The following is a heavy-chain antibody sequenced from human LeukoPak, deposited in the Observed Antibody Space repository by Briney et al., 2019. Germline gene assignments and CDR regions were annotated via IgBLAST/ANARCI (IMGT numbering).Heavy chain of an antibody. J-gene: IGHJ5*02. V-gene: IGHV5-10-1*01. CDR2: IDPSDSYT. CDR3: ARMYYFDSSGYFP. Sequence: GESLRISCKGSGYTFTSYWITWARQMPGKGLEWMGRIDPSDSYTNYSPAFQGHVTISADKSISTAYLQWSSLKASDTALYYCARMYYFDSSGYFPGGEGTLVTVSS. CDR1: GYTFTSYW. D-gene: IGHD3-22*01.